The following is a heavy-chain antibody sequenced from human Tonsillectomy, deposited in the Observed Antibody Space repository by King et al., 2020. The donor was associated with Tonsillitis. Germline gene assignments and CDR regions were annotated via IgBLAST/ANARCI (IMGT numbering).Heavy chain of an antibody. D-gene: IGHD6-6*01. CDR1: GFTFSNYA. CDR3: AKDHLYSSTSYSVGEGMDV. CDR2: ISGRGGYT. V-gene: IGHV3-23*04. J-gene: IGHJ6*02. Sequence: VQLVESGGGLVQPGGSLRLSCAASGFTFSNYAMSWVRQAPGKGLEWVSVISGRGGYTDYADSVKGRFTISRDNSKNTLYLQMNSLRAEDTAVYYCAKDHLYSSTSYSVGEGMDVWGQGTTVTVS.